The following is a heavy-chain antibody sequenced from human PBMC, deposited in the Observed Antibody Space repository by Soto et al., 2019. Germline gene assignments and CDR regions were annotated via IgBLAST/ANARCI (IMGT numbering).Heavy chain of an antibody. CDR2: INGRSNYK. J-gene: IGHJ4*02. V-gene: IGHV3-21*02. D-gene: IGHD1-26*01. Sequence: EVQLVESGGGLAAPGGSLRLSCVASGFALTTYTMNWVRQAPGTGLECVSSINGRSNYKYYSDSVKGRFTVTRANAQNSLFLQMSRLGPEDTAVYYCVREDGLVGASSAFASWGQGALVTVSS. CDR1: GFALTTYT. CDR3: VREDGLVGASSAFAS.